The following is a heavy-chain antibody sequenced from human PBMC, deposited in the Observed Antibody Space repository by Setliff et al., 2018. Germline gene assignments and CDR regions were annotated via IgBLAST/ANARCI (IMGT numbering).Heavy chain of an antibody. Sequence: LRLSCAASGFTFSSYWMSWVRQAPGKGLERLANINEDGSHKWYVDSVKGRFTISRDNAKNSLYLQMNGLRAEDTAVYYCTTVAIQIWSASGAFDIWGRGVLVTVSS. CDR2: INEDGSHK. V-gene: IGHV3-7*03. CDR3: TTVAIQIWSASGAFDI. J-gene: IGHJ3*02. D-gene: IGHD5-18*01. CDR1: GFTFSSYW.